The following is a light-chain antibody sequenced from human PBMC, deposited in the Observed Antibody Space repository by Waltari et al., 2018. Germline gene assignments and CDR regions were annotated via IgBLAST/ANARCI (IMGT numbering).Light chain of an antibody. CDR3: QHYVRLPAT. CDR2: HAS. V-gene: IGKV3-20*01. Sequence: EIVLTQSPGPLSLSPGERVTLSCRASQRVSKYLAWYQQRPGQAPRLPLYHASTRATGIPDRFSGSGSGTDFSLTISRLEPEDFAVYYCQHYVRLPATFGQGTRVEIK. CDR1: QRVSKY. J-gene: IGKJ1*01.